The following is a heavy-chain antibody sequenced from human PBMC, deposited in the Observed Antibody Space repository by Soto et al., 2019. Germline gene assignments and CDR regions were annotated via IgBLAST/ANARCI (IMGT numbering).Heavy chain of an antibody. D-gene: IGHD3-22*01. CDR2: ISGSGGST. Sequence: GGSLRLSCAASGFTFSSYAMSWVRQAPGKGLEWVSAISGSGGSTYYADSVKGRFTISRDNSKNTLYLQMNSLSAEDTAVYYCAKDPRIVVVITRGGNYYGMDVWGQGTTVTVSS. J-gene: IGHJ6*02. V-gene: IGHV3-23*01. CDR1: GFTFSSYA. CDR3: AKDPRIVVVITRGGNYYGMDV.